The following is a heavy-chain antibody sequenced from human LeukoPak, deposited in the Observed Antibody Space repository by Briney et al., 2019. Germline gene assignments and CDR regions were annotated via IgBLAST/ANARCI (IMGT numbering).Heavy chain of an antibody. CDR3: ARDNPPRFLEWFLTPNYYYYMDV. J-gene: IGHJ6*03. CDR1: GYTFTSYG. V-gene: IGHV1-18*01. Sequence: GDSVKVSCKASGYTFTSYGISWVRQAPGQGLEWMGWISAYNGNTNYAQKLQGRVTMTTDTSTSTAYMELRSLRSDDTAVYYCARDNPPRFLEWFLTPNYYYYMDVWGKGTTVTVSS. D-gene: IGHD3-3*01. CDR2: ISAYNGNT.